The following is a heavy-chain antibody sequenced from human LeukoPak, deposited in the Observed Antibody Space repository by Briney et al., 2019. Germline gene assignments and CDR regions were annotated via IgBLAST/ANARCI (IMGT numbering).Heavy chain of an antibody. D-gene: IGHD3-10*01. Sequence: ASVKVSCKASGYTFTSYGISWVRQAPGQGLEWMGWISAYNGNTNYAQKLQGRVTMTTDTSTSTAYMELRSLRSDDTAVNYCATSYGSGSYYNVYYWGQGTLVTVSS. CDR2: ISAYNGNT. J-gene: IGHJ4*02. CDR3: ATSYGSGSYYNVYY. V-gene: IGHV1-18*01. CDR1: GYTFTSYG.